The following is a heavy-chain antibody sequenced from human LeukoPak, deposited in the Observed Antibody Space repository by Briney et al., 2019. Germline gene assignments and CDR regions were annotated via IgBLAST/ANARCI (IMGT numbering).Heavy chain of an antibody. CDR1: AGSLSNYY. J-gene: IGHJ4*02. CDR3: ARDPEFDGGHGFDH. Sequence: PSETLSLTCSVSAGSLSNYYCNWIRQPPGKGLEWIGQIYYSGGTKYNPSLQSRVTISVDTSKTQFSLKLSSVTAADTAVYYCARDPEFDGGHGFDHWGQGTLVSVSS. CDR2: IYYSGGT. V-gene: IGHV4-59*01. D-gene: IGHD4-23*01.